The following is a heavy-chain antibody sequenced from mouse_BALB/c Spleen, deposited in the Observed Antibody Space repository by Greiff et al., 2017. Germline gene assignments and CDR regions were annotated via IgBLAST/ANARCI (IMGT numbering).Heavy chain of an antibody. V-gene: IGHV1-77*01. CDR1: GYTFTDFV. D-gene: IGHD2-10*01. CDR2: IYPGSVST. J-gene: IGHJ4*01. CDR3: ASSYYGNYDYAMDY. Sequence: VQLQESGPELVKPGASVKMSCKASGYTFTDFVISWVKQRTGQGLEWIGEIYPGSVSTYYNEKFKGKATLTADKSSNTAYMQLSSLTSEDTAVYYCASSYYGNYDYAMDYWGQGTSVTVSS.